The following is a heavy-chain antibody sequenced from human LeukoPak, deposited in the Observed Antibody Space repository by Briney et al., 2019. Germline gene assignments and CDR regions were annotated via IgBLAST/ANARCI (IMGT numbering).Heavy chain of an antibody. J-gene: IGHJ4*02. CDR1: GYTFTGYY. Sequence: ASVKVSCKASGYTFTGYYMHWVRRAPGQGLEWMGWINPNSGGTNYAQKFQGRVTMTRDTSISTAYMELSRLRSDDTAVYYCARERNYYDSSGPSDWGQGTLVTVSS. V-gene: IGHV1-2*02. CDR3: ARERNYYDSSGPSD. CDR2: INPNSGGT. D-gene: IGHD3-22*01.